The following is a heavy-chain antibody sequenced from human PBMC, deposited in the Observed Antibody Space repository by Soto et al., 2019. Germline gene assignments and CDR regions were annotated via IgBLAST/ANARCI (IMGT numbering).Heavy chain of an antibody. CDR1: GGTFSSYA. J-gene: IGHJ4*02. D-gene: IGHD6-13*01. CDR3: ARDSPSPYSSQNYYFDY. V-gene: IGHV1-69*13. CDR2: IIPIFGTA. Sequence: GASVKVSCKXSGGTFSSYAISWVRQAPGQGLEWMGGIIPIFGTANYAQKFQGRVTITADESTSTAYMELSSLRSEDTAVYYCARDSPSPYSSQNYYFDYWGQGTLVTVSS.